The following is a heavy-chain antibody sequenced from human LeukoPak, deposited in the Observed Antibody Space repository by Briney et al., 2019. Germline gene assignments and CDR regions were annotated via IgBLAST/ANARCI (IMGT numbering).Heavy chain of an antibody. J-gene: IGHJ3*02. CDR1: GYSFTSYW. D-gene: IGHD1-1*01. Sequence: GESLKISCKGSGYSFTSYWIGWLRQMPGKGLEWMRIIYPGDSDTRYSPSFQGQVTISADKSISTAYLQWSSLKASDTAMYYCARPQYNWNLDAFDIWGQGTMVTVSS. CDR2: IYPGDSDT. CDR3: ARPQYNWNLDAFDI. V-gene: IGHV5-51*01.